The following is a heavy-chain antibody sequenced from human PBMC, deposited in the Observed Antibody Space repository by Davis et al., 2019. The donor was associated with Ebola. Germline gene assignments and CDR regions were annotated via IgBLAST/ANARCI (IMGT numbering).Heavy chain of an antibody. CDR1: GFTVSTNY. V-gene: IGHV3-66*01. CDR2: IYSGGST. CDR3: ARDYYYYGMDV. Sequence: PGGPLRPSCAAPGFTVSTNYMSWVRQAPGKGLEWVSFIYSGGSTYYADSVKGRFTISRDNSKNTLYLQMNSLRAEDTAVYYCARDYYYYGMDVWGQGTTVTVSS. J-gene: IGHJ6*02.